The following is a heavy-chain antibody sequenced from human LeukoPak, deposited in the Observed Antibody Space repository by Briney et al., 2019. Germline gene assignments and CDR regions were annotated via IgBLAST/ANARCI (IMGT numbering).Heavy chain of an antibody. J-gene: IGHJ5*02. CDR2: ISNDGGGT. CDR3: AKGSSGYFADL. V-gene: IGHV3-23*01. Sequence: GGSLRLSCTASGFIFNNFGLMWVRQAPGKGLEWVSDISNDGGGTTYADFVKGRFTISRDNSKNTLFLQMNSLRAEDTALYYCAKGSSGYFADLWGQGTLVTVSS. CDR1: GFIFNNFG. D-gene: IGHD3-22*01.